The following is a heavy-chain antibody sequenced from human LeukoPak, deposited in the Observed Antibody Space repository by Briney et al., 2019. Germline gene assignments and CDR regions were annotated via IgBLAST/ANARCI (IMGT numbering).Heavy chain of an antibody. D-gene: IGHD5-12*01. Sequence: SETLSLTCAVYGGSFSGYYWSWIRQPPGKGLEWIGEINHSGSTNYNPSLKSRVTISVDTSKNQFSLKLSSVTAADTAVYYCARVMATTFDYWGQGTLVTVSS. CDR1: GGSFSGYY. CDR2: INHSGST. CDR3: ARVMATTFDY. J-gene: IGHJ4*02. V-gene: IGHV4-34*01.